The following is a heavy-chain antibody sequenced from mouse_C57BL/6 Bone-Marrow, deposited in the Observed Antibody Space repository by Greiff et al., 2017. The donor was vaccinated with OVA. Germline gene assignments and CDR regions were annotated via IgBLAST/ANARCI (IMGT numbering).Heavy chain of an antibody. D-gene: IGHD2-13*01. CDR3: ASDYSVYFYY. Sequence: EVKLMESGGGLVKPGGSLKLSCAASGFTFSDYGMHWVRQAPEKGLEWVAYISSGSSTISSADPVKGRFTISRDNAKNTLFLQMTSLRSEDTAMYYCASDYSVYFYYWGQGTTLTVSS. CDR1: GFTFSDYG. J-gene: IGHJ2*01. CDR2: ISSGSSTI. V-gene: IGHV5-17*01.